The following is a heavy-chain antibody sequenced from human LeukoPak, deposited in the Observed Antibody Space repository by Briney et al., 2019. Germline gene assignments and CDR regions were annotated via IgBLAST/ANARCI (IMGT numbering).Heavy chain of an antibody. CDR1: GGSISSGGYY. J-gene: IGHJ3*02. Sequence: SETLSLTCTVSGGSISSGGYYWSWIRQPPGKGLEWIGYIYHSGSTYYNPSLKSRVTISVDRSKNQFSLKLSSVTAADTAVYYCARSAFYGSGSYYKGPDAFDIWGQGTMVTVSS. D-gene: IGHD3-10*01. CDR3: ARSAFYGSGSYYKGPDAFDI. V-gene: IGHV4-30-2*01. CDR2: IYHSGST.